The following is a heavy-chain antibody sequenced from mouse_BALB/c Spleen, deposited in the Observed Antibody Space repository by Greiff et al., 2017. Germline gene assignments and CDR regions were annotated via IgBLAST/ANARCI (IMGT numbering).Heavy chain of an antibody. CDR1: GYTFTSYW. CDR2: IYPGDGDT. Sequence: VKLVESGAELARPGASVKLSCKASGYTFTSYWMQWVKQRPGQGLEWIGAIYPGDGDTRYTQKFKGKATLTADKSSSTAYMQLSSLASEDSAVYYCAREVRGYAMDYWGQGTSVTVSS. V-gene: IGHV1-87*01. D-gene: IGHD2-14*01. J-gene: IGHJ4*01. CDR3: AREVRGYAMDY.